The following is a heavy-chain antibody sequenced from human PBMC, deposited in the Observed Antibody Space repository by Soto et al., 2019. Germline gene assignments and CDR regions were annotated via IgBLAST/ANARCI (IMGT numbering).Heavy chain of an antibody. Sequence: LSLTCTVSGGSISSYYWSWIRQPPGKGLEWIGYIYYSGSTNYNPSLKSRVTISVDTSKNQFSLKLSSVTAADTAVYYCARGVIQLIDAFDIWGQGTMVTVSS. CDR1: GGSISSYY. CDR2: IYYSGST. CDR3: ARGVIQLIDAFDI. V-gene: IGHV4-59*01. J-gene: IGHJ3*02. D-gene: IGHD1-1*01.